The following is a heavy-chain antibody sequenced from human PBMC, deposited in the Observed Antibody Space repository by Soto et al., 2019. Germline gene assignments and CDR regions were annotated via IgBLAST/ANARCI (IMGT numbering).Heavy chain of an antibody. V-gene: IGHV3-15*07. CDR2: IKSKTDGGTT. CDR1: GFTFSNAW. J-gene: IGHJ4*02. D-gene: IGHD3-22*01. Sequence: GGSLRLSCAASGFTFSNAWMNWVRQAPGKGLEWVGRIKSKTDGGTTDYAAPVKGRFTISRDDSKNTLYLQMNSLKTEDTAVYYCTTRLVTTMIVVVTIPYTIDYWGQGTLVTVSS. CDR3: TTRLVTTMIVVVTIPYTIDY.